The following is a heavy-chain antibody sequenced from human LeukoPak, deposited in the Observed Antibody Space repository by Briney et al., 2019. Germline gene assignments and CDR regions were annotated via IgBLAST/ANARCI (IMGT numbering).Heavy chain of an antibody. CDR3: ARDSEWLRSRKHNWFDP. V-gene: IGHV3-21*01. J-gene: IGHJ5*02. CDR2: ISSSSSYI. CDR1: GFTFSSYG. Sequence: PGRSLRLSCAASGFTFSSYGMNWVRQAPGKGLEWVSSISSSSSYIYYADSVKGRFTISRDNAKNSLYLQMNSLRAEDTAVYYCARDSEWLRSRKHNWFDPWGQGTLVTVSS. D-gene: IGHD5-12*01.